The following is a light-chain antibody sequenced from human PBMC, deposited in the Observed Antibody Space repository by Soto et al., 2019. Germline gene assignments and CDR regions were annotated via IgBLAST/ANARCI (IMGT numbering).Light chain of an antibody. J-gene: IGKJ1*01. CDR1: QSASSSY. V-gene: IGKV3-20*01. Sequence: EIVLTQSPGTLSLSPGERATLSCRASQSASSSYLAWYQQKPGQAPRLLIHGASSRATGIPDRFSGSGSGTDFTLTISRLEPEDFAVYYCQQYGSSPQTFGQGTKVEIK. CDR2: GAS. CDR3: QQYGSSPQT.